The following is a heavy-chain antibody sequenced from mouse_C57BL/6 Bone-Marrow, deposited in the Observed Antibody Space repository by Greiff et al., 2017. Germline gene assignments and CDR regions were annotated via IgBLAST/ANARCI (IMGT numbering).Heavy chain of an antibody. J-gene: IGHJ4*01. D-gene: IGHD2-5*01. CDR3: AREGYSNYEMDY. V-gene: IGHV1-69*01. Sequence: QVQLQQPGAELVMPGASVKLSCKASGYTFTSYWMHWVKPRPGQGLEWIGEIDPSDSYTNSNQKFKGKSTLTVDKSSSTAYMQRSSLTSEDSAVYYCAREGYSNYEMDYWGQGTSVTVSS. CDR1: GYTFTSYW. CDR2: IDPSDSYT.